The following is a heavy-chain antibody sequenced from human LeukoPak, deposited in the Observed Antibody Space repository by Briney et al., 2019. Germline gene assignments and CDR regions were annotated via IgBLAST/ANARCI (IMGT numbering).Heavy chain of an antibody. D-gene: IGHD6-13*01. CDR3: ARDFEWQQLVRPWFDP. V-gene: IGHV3-21*01. CDR1: GFTFSSYS. CDR2: ISSSSSYI. Sequence: GGSLRLSCAASGFTFSSYSMNWVRQAPGKGREWVSSISSSSSYIYYADSVKGRFTISRDNAKNSLYLQMNSLRAEDTAVYYCARDFEWQQLVRPWFDPWGQGTLVTVSS. J-gene: IGHJ5*02.